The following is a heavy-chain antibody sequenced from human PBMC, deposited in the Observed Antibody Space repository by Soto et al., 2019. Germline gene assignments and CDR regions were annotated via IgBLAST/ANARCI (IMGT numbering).Heavy chain of an antibody. J-gene: IGHJ5*01. CDR1: GYTFINYW. D-gene: IGHD3-16*01. CDR2: IDPSDSSA. V-gene: IGHV5-10-1*01. CDR3: ATSLDEGGGWFES. Sequence: PGESLKISCLGSGYTFINYWITWVRHIPGKGLERMGTIDPSDSSAVYSPSFQGHITISVDKSINTAYLHWSSLRASDTAIYYCATSLDEGGGWFESWGQGTQVTVSS.